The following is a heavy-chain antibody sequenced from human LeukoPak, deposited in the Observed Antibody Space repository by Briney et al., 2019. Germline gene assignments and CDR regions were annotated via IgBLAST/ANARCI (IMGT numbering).Heavy chain of an antibody. CDR1: GGSISSYY. CDR3: ARDTVEYYYGMDV. CDR2: IYYSGST. Sequence: PSETLSLTCTVSGGSISSYYWSWIRQPPGKGLEWIGYIYYSGSTNYNPSLKSRVTISVDTSKNQFSLKLSSVTAADTAVYYCARDTVEYYYGMDVWGQGTTVTVSS. V-gene: IGHV4-59*01. J-gene: IGHJ6*02.